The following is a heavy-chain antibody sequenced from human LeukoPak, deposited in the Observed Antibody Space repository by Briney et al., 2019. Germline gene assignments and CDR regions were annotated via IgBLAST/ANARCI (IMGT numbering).Heavy chain of an antibody. J-gene: IGHJ4*02. CDR2: YSGST. CDR3: ARWGHFDTSGYFVVDY. D-gene: IGHD3-22*01. V-gene: IGHV4-61*03. Sequence: YSGSTHYNPSLQSRVSISIDTSKNHFSLKLRSVTAVDTAVYYCARWGHFDTSGYFVVDYWGQGTLVTVSS.